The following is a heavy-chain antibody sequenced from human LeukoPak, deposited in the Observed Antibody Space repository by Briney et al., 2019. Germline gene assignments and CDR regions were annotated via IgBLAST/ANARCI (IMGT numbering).Heavy chain of an antibody. CDR1: GGSISNYY. V-gene: IGHV4-59*01. CDR2: ISYSGST. J-gene: IGHJ5*02. CDR3: ASGSNWVDP. Sequence: SETLSLTCTVSGGSISNYYWSWIRQPPGMGLEWIGYISYSGSTNYNPSLKSRVTISLDTYKNQFSLKLNSVTAADTAVYYCASGSNWVDPWGQGTLVTVSS.